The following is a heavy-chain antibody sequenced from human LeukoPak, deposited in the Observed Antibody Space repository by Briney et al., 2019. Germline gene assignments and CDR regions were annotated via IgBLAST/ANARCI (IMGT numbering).Heavy chain of an antibody. CDR1: GVLFSNYW. D-gene: IGHD2-21*02. CDR3: ARTKFVVGTHFFCSFDY. CDR2: IKQDGSEK. V-gene: IGHV3-7*01. J-gene: IGHJ4*02. Sequence: PGGSLRLSRAASGVLFSNYWMSWVRQAPGKGLEWVAKIKQDGSEKYYVDSVKGRFTISRDNAKNSLFLQMNSLRAEDTAVYYCARTKFVVGTHFFCSFDYWGQGTLVTVSS.